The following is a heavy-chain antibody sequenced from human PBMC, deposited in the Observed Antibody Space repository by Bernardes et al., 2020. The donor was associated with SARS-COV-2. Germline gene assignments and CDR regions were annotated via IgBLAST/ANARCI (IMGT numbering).Heavy chain of an antibody. CDR3: ANLLVDTAMAPHYGMDV. V-gene: IGHV1-18*01. J-gene: IGHJ6*02. Sequence: ASVKVSCKASGYTFTSYGISWVRQAPGQGLEWMGWISAYNGNTNYAQKLQGRVTITTDTSTSTAYMELRSLRSDDTAVYYCANLLVDTAMAPHYGMDVWGQGTTVTVSS. D-gene: IGHD5-18*01. CDR1: GYTFTSYG. CDR2: ISAYNGNT.